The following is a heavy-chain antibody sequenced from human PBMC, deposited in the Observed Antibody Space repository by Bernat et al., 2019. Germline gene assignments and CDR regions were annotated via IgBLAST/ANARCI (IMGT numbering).Heavy chain of an antibody. CDR2: MSGSTGST. V-gene: IGHV3-23*01. Sequence: EVQLLESGGGLVQPGGSLRLSCAASGFTFSYYAMSWVRQAPGKGLEWVSGMSGSTGSTYYADSVKGRFTISRDNSKNTLYLQMNSLRAEDTATYYCAKDDNSGYYWGHWGPGTLVTVSS. J-gene: IGHJ4*02. CDR1: GFTFSYYA. CDR3: AKDDNSGYYWGH. D-gene: IGHD3-22*01.